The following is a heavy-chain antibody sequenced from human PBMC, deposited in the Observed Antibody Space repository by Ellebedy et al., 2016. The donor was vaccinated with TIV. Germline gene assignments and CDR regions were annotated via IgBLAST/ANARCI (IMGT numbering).Heavy chain of an antibody. J-gene: IGHJ6*02. D-gene: IGHD3-9*01. CDR1: GYIFTTYA. CDR2: INAGIGNT. CDR3: ARRFDIVTGSYPRGYYGLDI. V-gene: IGHV1-3*01. Sequence: AASVKVSCKASGYIFTTYAIHWVRQAPGQRPEWMGWINAGIGNTKYSEKFQGRVTISTDTSASTAYMELSSLTSEDTAVYYCARRFDIVTGSYPRGYYGLDIWGQGTTVTVSS.